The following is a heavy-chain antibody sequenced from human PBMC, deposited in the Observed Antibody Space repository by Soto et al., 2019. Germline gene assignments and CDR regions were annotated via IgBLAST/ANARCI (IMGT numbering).Heavy chain of an antibody. J-gene: IGHJ4*02. CDR3: ARDKYYYETSGYRIFDH. Sequence: PSETLSLTCAVSGSSMISGPLWGFIRQSPGKGLEWIGSIYHTGNTFYSPSLQSRVSIALDTSKNQFSLTLTSVTAADTAVYYCARDKYYYETSGYRIFDHWGQGILVTVSS. CDR2: IYHTGNT. CDR1: GSSMISGPL. V-gene: IGHV4-38-2*02. D-gene: IGHD3-22*01.